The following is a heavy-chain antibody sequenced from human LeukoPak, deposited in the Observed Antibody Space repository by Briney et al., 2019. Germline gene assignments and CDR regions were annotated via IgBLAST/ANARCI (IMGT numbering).Heavy chain of an antibody. CDR3: ARQDGYQLPDSWFDP. D-gene: IGHD2-2*01. Sequence: SGGSLRLSCAASGVTLSTYAMSWARQAPGKGLEWMGIIYPGDSDTRYSPSFQGQVTISADKSISTAYLQWSSLKASDTAMYYCARQDGYQLPDSWFDPWGQGTLVTVSS. V-gene: IGHV5-51*01. CDR2: IYPGDSDT. J-gene: IGHJ5*02. CDR1: GVTLSTYA.